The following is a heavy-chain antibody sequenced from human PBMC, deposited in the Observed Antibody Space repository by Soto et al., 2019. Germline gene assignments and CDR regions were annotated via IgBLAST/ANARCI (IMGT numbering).Heavy chain of an antibody. D-gene: IGHD4-4*01. Sequence: EVQLVESGGGLVQPGGSLRLSCAASGFTFSSYWMHWVRQAPGKGLVWVSRINSDGSSTSYADSVKGRFTISRDNAKNTLYLQMNSLRAEDTAVYYCATHSPYYYGRDVWGQGTTVTVSS. CDR1: GFTFSSYW. V-gene: IGHV3-74*01. CDR2: INSDGSST. J-gene: IGHJ6*02. CDR3: ATHSPYYYGRDV.